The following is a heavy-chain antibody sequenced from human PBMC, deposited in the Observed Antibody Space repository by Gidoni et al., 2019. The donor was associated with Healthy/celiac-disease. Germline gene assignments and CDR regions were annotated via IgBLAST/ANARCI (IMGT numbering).Heavy chain of an antibody. CDR3: TTPMSDAFDI. V-gene: IGHV3-15*01. CDR1: GFTFSNAW. CDR2: IKSKPDGGTT. D-gene: IGHD3-22*01. J-gene: IGHJ3*02. Sequence: EVQLVESGGGLVKPGGSLRLSCAASGFTFSNAWMSWVRQAPGKVLEWVGRIKSKPDGGTTDYAAPVKGIFTISRDDSKNTLYLQMNSLKTEDTAVYYCTTPMSDAFDIWGQGTMVTVSS.